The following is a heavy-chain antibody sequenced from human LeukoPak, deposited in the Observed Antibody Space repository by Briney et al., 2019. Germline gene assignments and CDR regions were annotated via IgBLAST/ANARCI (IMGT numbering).Heavy chain of an antibody. V-gene: IGHV3-53*04. CDR1: GFTFSSYA. D-gene: IGHD3-22*01. CDR3: ARARADYYDSSGSLDV. CDR2: IYSGGST. J-gene: IGHJ6*02. Sequence: GGSLRLSCAASGFTFSSYAMSWVRQAPGKGLEWVSVIYSGGSTYYADSVKGRFTISRHNSKNTLYLQMNSLRAEDTAVYYCARARADYYDSSGSLDVWGQGTTVTVSS.